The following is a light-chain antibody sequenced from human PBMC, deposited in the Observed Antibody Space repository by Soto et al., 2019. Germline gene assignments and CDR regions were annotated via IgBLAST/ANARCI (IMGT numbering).Light chain of an antibody. CDR3: SSYTSSSTPLV. J-gene: IGLJ1*01. CDR2: EVS. V-gene: IGLV2-14*01. CDR1: SSDVGGYNY. Sequence: QSALTQPASVSGSPGQSITISCTGTSSDVGGYNYVSWYQQHPGKAPKLMIYEVSNRPSGVSNRFSGSKSGNTACLSISGLKAEDDDDYYCSSYTSSSTPLVFGTGTKLTVL.